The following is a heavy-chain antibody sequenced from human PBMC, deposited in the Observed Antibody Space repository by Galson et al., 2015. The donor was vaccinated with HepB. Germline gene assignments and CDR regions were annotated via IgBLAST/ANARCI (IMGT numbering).Heavy chain of an antibody. Sequence: SLRLSCAALEFSFSDYAMHWVRQAPDKGLEWVAVISYDGSHTFYADSVKGRFTMTRDTSTSTVYMELTSLRSEDTAVYYCAREGESSGEATYFDPWGQGTLVTVPS. CDR2: ISYDGSHT. CDR1: EFSFSDYA. D-gene: IGHD3-22*01. J-gene: IGHJ5*02. V-gene: IGHV3-30*04. CDR3: AREGESSGEATYFDP.